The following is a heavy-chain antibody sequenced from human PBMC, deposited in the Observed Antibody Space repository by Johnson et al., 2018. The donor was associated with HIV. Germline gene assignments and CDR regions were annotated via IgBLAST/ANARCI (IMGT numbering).Heavy chain of an antibody. Sequence: EVQLVESGGGVVRPGGSLRLSCATSGFTFDDYGMSWVRQAPGKGLEWVSGINWNGGSTGYADSVKGRFTISRDNAKNSLYMQMNSLRAEDTAVYYCARDATYRKYALTSFDIWGQGAMVTVSS. V-gene: IGHV3-20*04. D-gene: IGHD1-14*01. CDR1: GFTFDDYG. CDR2: INWNGGST. J-gene: IGHJ3*02. CDR3: ARDATYRKYALTSFDI.